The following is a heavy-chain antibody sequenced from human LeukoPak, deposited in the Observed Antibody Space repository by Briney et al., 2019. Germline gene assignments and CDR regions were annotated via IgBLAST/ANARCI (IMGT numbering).Heavy chain of an antibody. CDR2: IYSGGST. V-gene: IGHV3-53*01. CDR3: ARGLGSWSELAY. J-gene: IGHJ4*02. D-gene: IGHD6-13*01. Sequence: GGSLRLSCAASGFTVSSNYMSWVRQAPGKGLEWVSVIYSGGSTYYAGSVKGRFTISRDNSKNTLYLQMNSLRAEDTAVYYCARGLGSWSELAYWGQGTLVTVSS. CDR1: GFTVSSNY.